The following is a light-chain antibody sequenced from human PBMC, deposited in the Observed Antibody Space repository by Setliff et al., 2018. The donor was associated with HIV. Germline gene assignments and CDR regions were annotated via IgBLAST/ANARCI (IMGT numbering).Light chain of an antibody. CDR2: EVT. J-gene: IGLJ1*01. CDR3: CSYAGSSTFPYV. Sequence: QSVLAQPASVSGSPGQQMTISCTGTSXXXGSYNLVSWYQQHPGKAPKVMIYEVTKRPSGVSNRFSGSKSGNAASLTISGLQAEDEADYYCCSYAGSSTFPYVFGTGTKVTVL. CDR1: SXXXGSYNL. V-gene: IGLV2-23*02.